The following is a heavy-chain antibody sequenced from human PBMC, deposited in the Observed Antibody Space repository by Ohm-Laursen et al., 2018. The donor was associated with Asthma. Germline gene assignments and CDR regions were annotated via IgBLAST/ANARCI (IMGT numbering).Heavy chain of an antibody. CDR2: GGSYYDGGLK. CDR3: ARDVMEWYLPAFGF. D-gene: IGHD3-3*01. J-gene: IGHJ4*02. Sequence: SLRLSCAASGFTFSDYFMHWVRQAPGKGLEWVAVGGSYYDGGLKYYADSVNGRFTVSRDDSKNTLYLQMNSLRPDDTAVYYCARDVMEWYLPAFGFWGQGTLVTVSS. V-gene: IGHV3-30-3*01. CDR1: GFTFSDYF.